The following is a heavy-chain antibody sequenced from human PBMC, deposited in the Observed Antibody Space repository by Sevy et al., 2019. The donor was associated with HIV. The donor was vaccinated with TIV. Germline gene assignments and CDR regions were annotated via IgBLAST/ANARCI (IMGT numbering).Heavy chain of an antibody. V-gene: IGHV1-18*04. CDR1: GYTFTTYG. D-gene: IGHD2-21*02. Sequence: ASVKVSCKTSGYTFTTYGIIWVRQAPGQGLEWMGWISAYNGDTNYAQKLQGRVSMTTDTSTSTAYLEVRSLRSDDTAVYYCARAASVVTPDSRGQGTLVTVSS. J-gene: IGHJ4*02. CDR2: ISAYNGDT. CDR3: ARAASVVTPDS.